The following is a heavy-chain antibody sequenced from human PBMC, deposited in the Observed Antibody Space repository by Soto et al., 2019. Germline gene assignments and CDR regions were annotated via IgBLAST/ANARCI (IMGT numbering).Heavy chain of an antibody. V-gene: IGHV4-59*01. CDR1: GGSISSYY. J-gene: IGHJ4*02. Sequence: SETLSLTCTVSGGSISSYYWRWIRQPPGKGMEWIGYIYYSGSTNYNPSLKSRVTISVDTSKNQLSLKLSSVTAADTAAYYCARSRIAVAEVFDYWGQGTLVTVS. D-gene: IGHD6-19*01. CDR2: IYYSGST. CDR3: ARSRIAVAEVFDY.